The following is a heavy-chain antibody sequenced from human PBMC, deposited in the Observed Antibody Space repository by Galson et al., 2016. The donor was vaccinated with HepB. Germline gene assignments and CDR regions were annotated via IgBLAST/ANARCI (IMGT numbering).Heavy chain of an antibody. CDR1: GFTFSSYG. Sequence: SLRLSCAGSGFTFSSYGMHWVRQAPGKGLEWLAVISYNGRDKNSADSVKGRLPISRDNSKNSLYQQMNSLRPEETATYYCAKNRNTGGSASYPNSFAMWGQGTMVIVSS. J-gene: IGHJ3*02. V-gene: IGHV3-30*18. CDR3: AKNRNTGGSASYPNSFAM. CDR2: ISYNGRDK. D-gene: IGHD3-10*01.